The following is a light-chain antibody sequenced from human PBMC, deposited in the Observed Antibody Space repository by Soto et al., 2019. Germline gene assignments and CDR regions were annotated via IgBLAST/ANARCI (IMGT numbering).Light chain of an antibody. CDR1: QSVSNNY. Sequence: IVLSGSPVTGCVSRCEIATLSVVAGQSVSNNYLAWYQQKPGQAPRLLIYGASNGATGIPDRSSGSGCGTDPTLPPSRLEPEAFAVYYCQQYGSSGTFGQGTKVDIK. V-gene: IGKV3-20*01. J-gene: IGKJ1*01. CDR2: GAS. CDR3: QQYGSSGT.